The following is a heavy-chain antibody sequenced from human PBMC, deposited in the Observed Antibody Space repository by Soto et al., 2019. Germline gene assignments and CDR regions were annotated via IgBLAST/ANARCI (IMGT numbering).Heavy chain of an antibody. CDR3: AKVPYGDYECGWFDP. CDR2: VSGSGGST. Sequence: PGGSLRLSCAASGFTFSSYDMSWVRQAPGKGLEWVSAVSGSGGSTYYADSVKGRFTISRDNSKNTLYLQMNSLRAEDTAVYYCAKVPYGDYECGWFDPWGQGTLVTVSS. J-gene: IGHJ5*01. D-gene: IGHD4-17*01. V-gene: IGHV3-23*01. CDR1: GFTFSSYD.